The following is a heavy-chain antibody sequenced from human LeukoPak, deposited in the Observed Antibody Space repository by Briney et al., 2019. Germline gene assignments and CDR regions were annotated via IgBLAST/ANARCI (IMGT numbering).Heavy chain of an antibody. V-gene: IGHV3-23*01. Sequence: GGSLRLSCAASGFTFSSYAMSWVRQAPGKGLEWVSAISGSGGSTYYAYSVKGRFTISRDNCKNTLYLQMNSLRAEDTAVYYCAISRYYDSSGYRSWGQGTLVTVSS. J-gene: IGHJ4*02. CDR1: GFTFSSYA. CDR3: AISRYYDSSGYRS. D-gene: IGHD3-22*01. CDR2: ISGSGGST.